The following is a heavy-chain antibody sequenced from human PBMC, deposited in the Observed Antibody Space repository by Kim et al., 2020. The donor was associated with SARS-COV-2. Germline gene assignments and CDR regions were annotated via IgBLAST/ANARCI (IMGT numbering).Heavy chain of an antibody. Sequence: GGSLRLSCAASGFTFSSYGMHWVRQAPGKGLEWVAVIWYDGSNKYYADSVKGRFTISRDNSKNTLYLQMNSLRDEDTAGYYCARDFHEAKNRITMLVVGYWGQGTLVTVSS. J-gene: IGHJ4*02. CDR1: GFTFSSYG. CDR3: ARDFHEAKNRITMLVVGY. D-gene: IGHD3-22*01. V-gene: IGHV3-33*01. CDR2: IWYDGSNK.